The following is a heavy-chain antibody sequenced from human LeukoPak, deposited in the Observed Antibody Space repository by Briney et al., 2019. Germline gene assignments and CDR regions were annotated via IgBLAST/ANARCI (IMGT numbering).Heavy chain of an antibody. CDR1: GFIFSSYW. V-gene: IGHV3-74*03. J-gene: IGHJ4*02. Sequence: GGSLRLSCAASGFIFSSYWMQWVRQVPGKGLVWVSRIDSNGGGATYADSVKGRFTTSRDNGNNTMYLQMNSLRAEDTAIYYCARAKYSSRWSLDYWGQGALVTVSS. CDR2: IDSNGGGA. D-gene: IGHD6-13*01. CDR3: ARAKYSSRWSLDY.